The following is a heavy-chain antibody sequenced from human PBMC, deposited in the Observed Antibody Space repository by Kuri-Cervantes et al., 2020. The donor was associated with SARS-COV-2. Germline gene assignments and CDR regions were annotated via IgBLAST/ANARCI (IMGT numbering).Heavy chain of an antibody. CDR2: IIPLFGTT. Sequence: SVKVSCKASGGTFSSYAVTWVRQAPGRGLEWMGRIIPLFGTTIYAEKFRGRVTLTADKSTNTAYMELSSLRSEDTAVYYCASLAGLEAEFQDYWGQGTLVTVSS. CDR1: GGTFSSYA. CDR3: ASLAGLEAEFQDY. D-gene: IGHD2-15*01. J-gene: IGHJ4*02. V-gene: IGHV1-69*06.